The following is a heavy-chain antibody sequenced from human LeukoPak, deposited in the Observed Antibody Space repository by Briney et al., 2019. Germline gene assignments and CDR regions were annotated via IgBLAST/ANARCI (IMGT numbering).Heavy chain of an antibody. CDR1: GFTFSTYA. Sequence: GGSLRLSCAASGFTFSTYAMHWVRQSPGKGLEWVAVISNDAAKKYYADSVKGRSTISRDNSESTLYLQMNSLRAEDTAVYYCAKDMNTVTTTFDYWGQGTLVTVSS. J-gene: IGHJ4*02. CDR2: ISNDAAKK. V-gene: IGHV3-30*18. CDR3: AKDMNTVTTTFDY. D-gene: IGHD4-17*01.